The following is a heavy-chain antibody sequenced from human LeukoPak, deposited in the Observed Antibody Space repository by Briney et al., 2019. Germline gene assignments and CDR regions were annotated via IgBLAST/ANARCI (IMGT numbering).Heavy chain of an antibody. J-gene: IGHJ4*02. D-gene: IGHD1/OR15-1a*01. V-gene: IGHV3-30*18. CDR2: ISFDGSNK. Sequence: GGSLRLSCAASGFTFSSYGMHWVRQAPGKGLEWVAVISFDGSNKNYADSVKGRFTISRDNSKNTLYLQMNSLRTEDTAVYYCAKTLPPARTYYFDYWGQGTLVTVSS. CDR3: AKTLPPARTYYFDY. CDR1: GFTFSSYG.